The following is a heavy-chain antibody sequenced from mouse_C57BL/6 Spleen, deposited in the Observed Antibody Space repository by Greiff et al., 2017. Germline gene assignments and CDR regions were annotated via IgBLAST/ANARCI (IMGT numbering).Heavy chain of an antibody. CDR1: GYTFTDYY. Sequence: VKLVESGAELVRPGASVKLSCKASGYTFTDYYINWVKQRPGQGLEWIARIYPGSGNTYYNEKFKGKATLTAEKSSSTAYMQLSSLTSEDSAVYFCARKEYGNYFDYWGQGTTLTVSS. CDR2: IYPGSGNT. J-gene: IGHJ2*01. V-gene: IGHV1-76*01. D-gene: IGHD2-1*01. CDR3: ARKEYGNYFDY.